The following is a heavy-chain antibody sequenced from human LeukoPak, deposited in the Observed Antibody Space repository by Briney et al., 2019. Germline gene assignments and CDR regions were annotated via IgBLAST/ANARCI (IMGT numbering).Heavy chain of an antibody. V-gene: IGHV1-2*02. CDR2: MNPNSGGT. CDR3: AIHYYCSGCIDY. CDR1: GYTFTGYY. D-gene: IGHD3-10*01. J-gene: IGHJ4*02. Sequence: ASVKVSCKASGYTFTGYYMHWVRQAPGQGLEWMGWMNPNSGGTNYAQKFQGRVTITRDTSISTAYMELSRLRSDDTAGYYCAIHYYCSGCIDYWGQGTLVTVSS.